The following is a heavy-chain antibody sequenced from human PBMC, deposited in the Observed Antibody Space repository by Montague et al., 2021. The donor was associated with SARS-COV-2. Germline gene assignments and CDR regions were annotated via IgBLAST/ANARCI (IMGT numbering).Heavy chain of an antibody. Sequence: SLRLSCAASGFTFSNYWMHWVRQASGKGLVWVSRINSDGSNTNYADFVKGRFTISRDNAKNTLFLQMNSLTVEDTAVYYCASPFWHWDLGVDYWGQGTLVTVSS. CDR1: GFTFSNYW. CDR3: ASPFWHWDLGVDY. J-gene: IGHJ4*02. D-gene: IGHD1-26*01. CDR2: INSDGSNT. V-gene: IGHV3-74*01.